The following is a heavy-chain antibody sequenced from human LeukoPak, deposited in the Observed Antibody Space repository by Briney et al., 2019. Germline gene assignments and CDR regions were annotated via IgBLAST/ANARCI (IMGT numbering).Heavy chain of an antibody. D-gene: IGHD4-17*01. V-gene: IGHV4-59*01. J-gene: IGHJ4*02. CDR2: IYYRVTS. CDR3: ARGARGDFDY. CDR1: GDSISTYY. Sequence: PSETLSLTCTVSGDSISTYYWSWIRQPPGKGLEWIGYIYYRVTSDYNPSLKSRVTMSVDMSTRQISLKLSSVTAADTAVYYCARGARGDFDYWGQGTLVTVSS.